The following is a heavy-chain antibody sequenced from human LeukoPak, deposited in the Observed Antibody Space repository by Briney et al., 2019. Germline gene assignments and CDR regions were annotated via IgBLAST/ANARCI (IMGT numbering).Heavy chain of an antibody. V-gene: IGHV4-39*07. Sequence: PSETLSLTCTVSGGSISSSSYYWGWIRQPPGKGLEWIGSIYYSGSTYYNPSLKSRVTISVDTSKNQFSLKLSSVTAADTAVYYCARVLYSSSFSYYGMDVWGRGTTVTVSS. CDR3: ARVLYSSSFSYYGMDV. CDR1: GGSISSSSYY. CDR2: IYYSGST. D-gene: IGHD6-13*01. J-gene: IGHJ6*02.